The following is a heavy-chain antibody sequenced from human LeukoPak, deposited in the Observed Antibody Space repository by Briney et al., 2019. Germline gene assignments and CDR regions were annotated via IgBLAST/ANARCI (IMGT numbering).Heavy chain of an antibody. CDR2: ISGSGGST. J-gene: IGHJ4*02. D-gene: IGHD2-21*01. Sequence: PGGSLRLSCAASGFTFSSYAMSWVRQAPGKGLEWVSAISGSGGSTYYADSVKGRFTISRDNSKNTLYLQMNSLRAEDTAVYFCVRGDWYFESWGQGTLVTVSA. V-gene: IGHV3-23*01. CDR1: GFTFSSYA. CDR3: VRGDWYFES.